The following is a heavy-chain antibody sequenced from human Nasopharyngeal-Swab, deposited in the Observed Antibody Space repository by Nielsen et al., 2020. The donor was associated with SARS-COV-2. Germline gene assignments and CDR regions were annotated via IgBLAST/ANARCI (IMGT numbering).Heavy chain of an antibody. CDR3: ARELGYCSSTSCYPNDAFGT. V-gene: IGHV1-3*01. CDR2: INAGNGNT. Sequence: WVRQAPGQRLEWMGWINAGNGNTKYSQKFQGRVTITRDTSASTAYMELSSLRSEDTAVYYCARELGYCSSTSCYPNDAFGTWGQGTMVTVSS. D-gene: IGHD2-2*01. J-gene: IGHJ3*02.